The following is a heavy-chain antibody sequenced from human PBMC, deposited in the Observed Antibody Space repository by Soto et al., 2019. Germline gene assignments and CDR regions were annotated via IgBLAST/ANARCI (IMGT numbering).Heavy chain of an antibody. D-gene: IGHD6-19*01. Sequence: GGSLRLSVAASGFTFSSYAMHGFRRAPGKGLEGGAVISYDGSNKYYADSVKGRLTISRDNSKNTLYLQMNSLRAEDTAVYYCARDPGYFEQWLVPFSFDYWGQGTLVTVSS. V-gene: IGHV3-30-3*01. J-gene: IGHJ4*02. CDR1: GFTFSSYA. CDR3: ARDPGYFEQWLVPFSFDY. CDR2: ISYDGSNK.